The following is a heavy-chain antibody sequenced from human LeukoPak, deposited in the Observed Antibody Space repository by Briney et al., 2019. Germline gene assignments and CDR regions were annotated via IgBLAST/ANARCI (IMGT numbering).Heavy chain of an antibody. D-gene: IGHD5-12*01. CDR3: ARDLGLRGST. J-gene: IGHJ5*02. CDR1: GLTLSNSW. CDR2: MYGDMRDI. Sequence: PGGSLRLSCEASGLTLSNSWMHWVCQIRGKGLVWVSRMYGDMRDISYADSVKGRFTISRDNAKNTVYLQMNSLRGEDTAVYYCARDLGLRGSTWGQGTLVTVSS. V-gene: IGHV3-74*01.